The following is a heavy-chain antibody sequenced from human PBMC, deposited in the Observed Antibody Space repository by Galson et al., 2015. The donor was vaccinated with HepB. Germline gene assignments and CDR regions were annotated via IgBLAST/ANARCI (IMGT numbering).Heavy chain of an antibody. CDR1: GYSFTSYW. V-gene: IGHV5-10-1*04. CDR3: ARRSGSSGYYDF. D-gene: IGHD3-22*01. CDR2: IDPSDSYT. J-gene: IGHJ4*02. Sequence: QSGAEVKKPGESLRISCKGSGYSFTSYWISWVRQMPGKGLEWVGRIDPSDSYTNYSPSFQGQVTISADKSITTAYLQWSSLKASDTAMYYCARRSGSSGYYDFWGQGTLVTVSS.